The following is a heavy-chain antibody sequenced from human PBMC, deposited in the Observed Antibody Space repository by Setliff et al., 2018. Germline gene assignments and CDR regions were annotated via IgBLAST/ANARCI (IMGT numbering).Heavy chain of an antibody. CDR3: AKGLRSGSTTQPFD. CDR2: ISSSSGYI. J-gene: IGHJ4*02. Sequence: KTGGSLRLSCAASGFTFSTYTMNWVRQAPGKGLEWVSSISSSSGYIYYADSVKGRFTISRDNARNSLYLQMNSLRAEDTAVYYCAKGLRSGSTTQPFDWGQGTLVTVSS. V-gene: IGHV3-21*01. D-gene: IGHD1-26*01. CDR1: GFTFSTYT.